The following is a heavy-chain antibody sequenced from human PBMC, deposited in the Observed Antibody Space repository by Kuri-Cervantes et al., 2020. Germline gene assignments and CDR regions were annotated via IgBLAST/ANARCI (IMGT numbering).Heavy chain of an antibody. CDR1: GFTFSSYW. CDR2: IQHDGSEK. D-gene: IGHD2-2*01. V-gene: IGHV3-7*01. CDR3: AKDRGGYCSSTSCPLTDAFDI. Sequence: GGSLRLSCAASGFTFSSYWMNWVRQAPGKGLEWVANIQHDGSEKYYVDSVKGRFTFSRDNAKNSLFLHMDSLRAEDTAVYYCAKDRGGYCSSTSCPLTDAFDIWGQGTMVTVSS. J-gene: IGHJ3*02.